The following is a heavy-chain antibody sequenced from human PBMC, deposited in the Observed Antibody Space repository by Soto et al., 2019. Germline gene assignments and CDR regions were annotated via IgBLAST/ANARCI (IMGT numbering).Heavy chain of an antibody. CDR3: ARAPRLRSSGWLIGRGWFAP. CDR1: GGSISSYY. D-gene: IGHD6-19*01. CDR2: IYYSGST. Sequence: PSETLSLTCTVSGGSISSYYWSWIRQPPGKGLEWIGYIYYSGSTNYNPSLKSRVTISVDTSKNQFSLKLSSVTAADTAVYYCARAPRLRSSGWLIGRGWFAPWGQGTLVTVSS. V-gene: IGHV4-59*01. J-gene: IGHJ5*02.